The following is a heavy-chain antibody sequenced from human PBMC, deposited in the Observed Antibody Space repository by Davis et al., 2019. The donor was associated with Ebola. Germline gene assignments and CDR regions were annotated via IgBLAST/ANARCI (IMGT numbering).Heavy chain of an antibody. CDR1: DDYISSYY. J-gene: IGHJ6*02. CDR2: TFHTGST. D-gene: IGHD2-2*01. Sequence: MPGGSLRLSCSVPDDYISSYYWTWIRQTPGKGREWIGYTFHTGSTNYNPSLKSRVTISVDTSRNQFSLELSTVTAADSAAYYCAGCSSTSCLYRVGMNVWRQGPTVTVSS. CDR3: AGCSSTSCLYRVGMNV. V-gene: IGHV4-59*01.